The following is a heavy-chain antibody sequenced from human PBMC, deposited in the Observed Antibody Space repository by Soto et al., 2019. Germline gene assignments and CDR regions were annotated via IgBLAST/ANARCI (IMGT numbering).Heavy chain of an antibody. V-gene: IGHV3-33*01. CDR3: VREESDHEGNWFDP. CDR1: GFTFSRYG. CDR2: IFYDGSRK. J-gene: IGHJ5*02. D-gene: IGHD2-21*02. Sequence: QVQLVESGGGVVQPGRSLKLSCAASGFTFSRYGMHWVRQAPGKGLEWVAVIFYDGSRKEYAASLKGRFTISRDNSKNTLYLQMNSLRAEDTAGYYCVREESDHEGNWFDPWGQGTLVTVSS.